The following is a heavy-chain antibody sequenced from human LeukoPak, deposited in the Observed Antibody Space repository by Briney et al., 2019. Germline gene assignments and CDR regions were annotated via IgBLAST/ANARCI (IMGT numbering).Heavy chain of an antibody. J-gene: IGHJ4*02. CDR1: GYTFSSYY. CDR3: AREASGGYFDH. CDR2: INPTGDST. D-gene: IGHD4-23*01. Sequence: ASVKVSSKASGYTFSSYYMHWVRQAPGQGLKWVGLINPTGDSTNYAQKFRGRVTMTRDASTSTVYMDLNSLTSEDTAVYYCAREASGGYFDHWGQGTLVTVSS. V-gene: IGHV1-46*01.